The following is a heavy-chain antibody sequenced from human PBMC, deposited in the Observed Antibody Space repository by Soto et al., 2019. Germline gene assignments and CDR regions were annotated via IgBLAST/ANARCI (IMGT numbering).Heavy chain of an antibody. CDR3: AKDRNIVLMVYAIPFFDY. CDR2: ISGSGGST. V-gene: IGHV3-23*01. CDR1: GFTFSSYA. Sequence: GGSLRLSCAASGFTFSSYAMSWVRQAPGKGLEWVSAISGSGGSTYYADSVKGRFTISRDNSKNTLYLQMNSLRAEDTAVYYCAKDRNIVLMVYAIPFFDYWGQGTLVTVSS. J-gene: IGHJ4*02. D-gene: IGHD2-8*01.